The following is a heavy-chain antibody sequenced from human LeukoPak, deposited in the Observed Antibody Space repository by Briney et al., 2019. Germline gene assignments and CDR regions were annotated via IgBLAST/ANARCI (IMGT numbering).Heavy chain of an antibody. V-gene: IGHV4-59*08. CDR3: ARVRYFDSGGYYYDFDF. Sequence: SETLSLTCTVSGGSISSYYWSWIRQPPGKGLEWIGYIYYSGSTYYNPSLKSRVTISVDTSKNQFSLKLSSVTAADTAVYYCARVRYFDSGGYYYDFDFWGQGTLVTVSS. D-gene: IGHD3-22*01. CDR2: IYYSGST. CDR1: GGSISSYY. J-gene: IGHJ4*02.